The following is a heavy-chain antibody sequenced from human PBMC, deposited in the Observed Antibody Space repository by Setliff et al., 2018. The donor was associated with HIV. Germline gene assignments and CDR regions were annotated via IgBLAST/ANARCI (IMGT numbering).Heavy chain of an antibody. D-gene: IGHD6-13*01. CDR3: ARVGTSWPSWFDP. J-gene: IGHJ5*02. Sequence: SETLSLTCTVSGDSINSGDYYWSWLRQPAGERLEYIGRIHSSGGFNYNPSLQSRLTLSIDISKNHFSLKLRSVTAADTAVYYCARVGTSWPSWFDPWGQGTQVTVSS. CDR2: IHSSGGF. CDR1: GDSINSGDYY. V-gene: IGHV4-61*02.